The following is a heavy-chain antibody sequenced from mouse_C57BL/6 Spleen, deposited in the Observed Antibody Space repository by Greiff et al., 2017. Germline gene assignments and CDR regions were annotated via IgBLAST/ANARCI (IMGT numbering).Heavy chain of an antibody. D-gene: IGHD1-1*01. CDR3: ARRDGSSYVDY. Sequence: EVQLVESGGGLVKPGGSLKLSCAASGFTFSDSGMHWVRQAPEKGLEWVAYISSGSSTIYYADTVKVRFTISRDNAKNTLFLQMTSLRSEDTAMYYCARRDGSSYVDYWGQGTTLTVSS. J-gene: IGHJ2*01. CDR2: ISSGSSTI. V-gene: IGHV5-17*01. CDR1: GFTFSDSG.